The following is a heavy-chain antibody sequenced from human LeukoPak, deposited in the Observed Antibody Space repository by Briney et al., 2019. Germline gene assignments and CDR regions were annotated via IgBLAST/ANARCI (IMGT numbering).Heavy chain of an antibody. CDR1: GGSISSGNYY. CDR2: IYYSGST. Sequence: PSETLSLTCPVSGGSISSGNYYWNWIRQPPGKGLEWIGSIYYSGSTYYNPSLKSRVTVSVDTSKNQFSLKLSSVTATDTAVYYCARSGTYYRTFDFWGQGTLVTVSS. J-gene: IGHJ4*02. CDR3: ARSGTYYRTFDF. V-gene: IGHV4-39*01. D-gene: IGHD1-26*01.